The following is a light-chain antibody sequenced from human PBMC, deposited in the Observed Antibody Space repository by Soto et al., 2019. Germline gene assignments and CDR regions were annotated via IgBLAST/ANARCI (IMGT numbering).Light chain of an antibody. CDR3: QQYGSSPLIS. CDR1: QTVSITY. CDR2: GAS. J-gene: IGKJ5*01. Sequence: VLTQSQGTLSLSPGESATLSCRASQTVSITYLTWYQQKPGQAPRLRIFGASKRATGIPDRFSGSGSGRDFTLTISGLEPEDFAVYYCQQYGSSPLISFGQGTRLEIK. V-gene: IGKV3-20*01.